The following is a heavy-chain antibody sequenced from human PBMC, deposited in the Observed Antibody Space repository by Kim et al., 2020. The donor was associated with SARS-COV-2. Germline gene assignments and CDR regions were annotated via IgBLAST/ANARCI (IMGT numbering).Heavy chain of an antibody. CDR3: ARGSYYFDY. CDR2: IGGGDDNT. CDR1: GFTFNTYG. Sequence: GGSLRLSCAASGFTFNTYGMSWVRQAPGKGQECVSLIGGGDDNTYYADSVKGRFTISRDNSKNTLYLQMNSLRAEDTAMYYCARGSYYFDYWGQGTLVTV. J-gene: IGHJ4*02. V-gene: IGHV3-23*01.